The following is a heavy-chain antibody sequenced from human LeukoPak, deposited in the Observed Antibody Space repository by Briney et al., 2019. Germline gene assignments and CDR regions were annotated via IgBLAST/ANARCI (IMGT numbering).Heavy chain of an antibody. D-gene: IGHD3-10*02. J-gene: IGHJ6*04. CDR2: ISSSGSTI. V-gene: IGHV3-48*04. CDR1: GFSFSTYG. Sequence: GGSLRLSCVASGFSFSTYGMHWVRQAPGKGLEWVSYISSSGSTIYYADSVKGRFTISRDNAKNSLYLQMNSLRAEDTAVYYCAELGITMIGGVWGKGTTVTISS. CDR3: AELGITMIGGV.